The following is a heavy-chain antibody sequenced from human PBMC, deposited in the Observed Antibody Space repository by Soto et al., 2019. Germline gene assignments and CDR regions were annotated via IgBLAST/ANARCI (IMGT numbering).Heavy chain of an antibody. CDR2: ISAYNGNA. J-gene: IGHJ4*02. Sequence: SVPVSCKASGSTFTSYGISWVRQAPGQVLEWMGWISAYNGNADYAQKLQGRVTMTTDTSTNTAYMELRSLRSDDTAVYYCARVDPYDTTGYYLSHFDYWGQGTLVTVSS. D-gene: IGHD3-22*01. CDR3: ARVDPYDTTGYYLSHFDY. V-gene: IGHV1-18*04. CDR1: GSTFTSYG.